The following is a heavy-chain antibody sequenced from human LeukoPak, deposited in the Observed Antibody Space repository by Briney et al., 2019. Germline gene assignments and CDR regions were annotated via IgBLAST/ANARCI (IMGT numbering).Heavy chain of an antibody. D-gene: IGHD3-10*01. CDR1: GGTFSSYA. Sequence: ASVKVSCKASGGTFSSYAISWVRQAPGQGLEWMGRIIPILGIANYAQKFQGRVTITADKSTSTAYMELSSLRSEDTAVYYCASGKVGYYYGSGSYSFEYFQHWGQGTLVTVSS. CDR3: ASGKVGYYYGSGSYSFEYFQH. CDR2: IIPILGIA. J-gene: IGHJ1*01. V-gene: IGHV1-69*04.